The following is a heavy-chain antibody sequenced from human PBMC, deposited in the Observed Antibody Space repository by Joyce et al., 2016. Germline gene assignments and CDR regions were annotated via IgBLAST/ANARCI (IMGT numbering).Heavy chain of an antibody. CDR3: ARDHRPVDKPMIRTFEF. CDR2: IRPYNGNI. J-gene: IGHJ3*01. V-gene: IGHV1-18*04. CDR1: GYTFTTYG. Sequence: QVHLVQSAAEVKEPGASVKVSCKASGYTFTTYGFCWVRQAPGQGLEWMGWIRPYNGNIDYAQKFRGRVTMTTDIFTGTAYMELRTLRSDDTAVYYCARDHRPVDKPMIRTFEFWGQETMVTVSS. D-gene: IGHD5-18*01.